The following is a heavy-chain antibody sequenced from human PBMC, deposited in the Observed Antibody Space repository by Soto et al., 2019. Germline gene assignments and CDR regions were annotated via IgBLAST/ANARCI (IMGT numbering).Heavy chain of an antibody. Sequence: ASVKVSCKASGYTFTSYGISWVRQAPGQGLEWMGWISAYNGNTNYAQKLQGRVTMTTDTSTSTAYRKLRSLRSDDTAVYYCARGKLGYCSGGSCLEAFENWGQGTMLNVSS. D-gene: IGHD2-15*01. J-gene: IGHJ3*02. CDR3: ARGKLGYCSGGSCLEAFEN. CDR1: GYTFTSYG. V-gene: IGHV1-18*01. CDR2: ISAYNGNT.